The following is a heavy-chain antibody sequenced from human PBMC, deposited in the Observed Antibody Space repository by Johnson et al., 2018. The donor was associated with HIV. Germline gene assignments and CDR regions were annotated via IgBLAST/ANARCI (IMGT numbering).Heavy chain of an antibody. J-gene: IGHJ3*02. CDR1: GFTVSSDY. CDR2: ISSSGSTI. CDR3: ARELVRYAFDI. V-gene: IGHV3-11*04. D-gene: IGHD6-6*01. Sequence: VQLVESGGGLVQPGGSLRLSCAASGFTVSSDYISWVRQAPGKGLEWVSHISSSGSTIYYADSVKGRFSISRDNAKNSLYLQMNSLRAEDTAVYYCARELVRYAFDIWGQGTMVTVSS.